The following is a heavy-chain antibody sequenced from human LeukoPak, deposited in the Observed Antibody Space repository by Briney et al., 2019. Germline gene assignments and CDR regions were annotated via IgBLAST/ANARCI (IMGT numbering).Heavy chain of an antibody. CDR3: ASRGRHCTSTSCQINY. CDR1: GFTFSSYS. D-gene: IGHD2-2*01. Sequence: GGSLRLSCAAAGFTFSSYSMNWVRQAPGKGLEWVSYISTTSSTIYYADSVKGRFTISRDNAENSLYLQMNSLRAEDTAVYYCASRGRHCTSTSCQINYWGQGTLVTVSS. CDR2: ISTTSSTI. J-gene: IGHJ4*01. V-gene: IGHV3-48*01.